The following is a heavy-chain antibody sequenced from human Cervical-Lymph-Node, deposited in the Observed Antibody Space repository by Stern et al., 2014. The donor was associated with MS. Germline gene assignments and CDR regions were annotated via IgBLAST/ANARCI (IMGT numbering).Heavy chain of an antibody. J-gene: IGHJ4*02. CDR3: VKDPDPVGGYYFDS. Sequence: EVQLVESGGGLVQPGRSLRLSCVGSGFSFDAHAMHWVRHAPGQGLEWVSGITENSGVIVYADSVKGRFTISRDNTKNSLYLQMNSLTEDDTALYYCVKDPDPVGGYYFDSWGQGTLVTVSS. CDR1: GFSFDAHA. CDR2: ITENSGVI. D-gene: IGHD6-19*01. V-gene: IGHV3-9*01.